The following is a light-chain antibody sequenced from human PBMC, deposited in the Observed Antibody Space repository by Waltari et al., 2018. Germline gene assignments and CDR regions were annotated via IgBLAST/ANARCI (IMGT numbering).Light chain of an antibody. Sequence: QSVLTQPPSVSGAPGQSITISCTGRRSNIGAGYHVHWYQHLPGTAPKLLIYGHNNRPSGVPDRFSGSKSGTSASLAITGLQAEDEADYYCQSYDSSVSAWVFGGGTKLTVV. CDR3: QSYDSSVSAWV. CDR2: GHN. J-gene: IGLJ3*02. V-gene: IGLV1-40*01. CDR1: RSNIGAGYH.